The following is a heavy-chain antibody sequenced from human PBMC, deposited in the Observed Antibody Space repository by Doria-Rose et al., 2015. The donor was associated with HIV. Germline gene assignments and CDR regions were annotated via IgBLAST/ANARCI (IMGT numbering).Heavy chain of an antibody. CDR2: IFSVDEV. D-gene: IGHD6-13*01. V-gene: IGHV2-26*01. CDR3: ARIKSSRWYHKYYFDF. Sequence: QVTLKESGPVLVKPTETLTLTCTVSGVSLSSPGMGVSWIRQPPAKALEWLANIFSVDEVSYKTSLMSRLTISRGTSKSQVVLTMTDMDPVDTATYYCARIKSSRWYHKYYFDFWGQGTLVIVSA. CDR1: GVSLSSPGMG. J-gene: IGHJ4*02.